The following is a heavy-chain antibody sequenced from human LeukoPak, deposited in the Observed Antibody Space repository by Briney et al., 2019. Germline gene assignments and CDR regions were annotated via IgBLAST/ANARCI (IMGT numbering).Heavy chain of an antibody. CDR3: ASVPWELLGLGAFDI. Sequence: PSETLSLTCTVSGGSISSSSYYWGWIRQPPGKGLEWIGSIYYSGSTYYNPSLKSRVTISVDTSTNQFSLKLSSVTAADTAVYYCASVPWELLGLGAFDIWGQGTMVTVSS. V-gene: IGHV4-39*01. CDR2: IYYSGST. D-gene: IGHD1-26*01. CDR1: GGSISSSSYY. J-gene: IGHJ3*02.